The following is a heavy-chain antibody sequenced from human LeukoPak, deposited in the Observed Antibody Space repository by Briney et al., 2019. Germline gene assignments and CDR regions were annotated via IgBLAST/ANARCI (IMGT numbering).Heavy chain of an antibody. CDR1: GFTFNNAW. V-gene: IGHV3-15*01. CDR2: IKSKTNDETT. CDR3: TAGTGYSDHDY. J-gene: IGHJ4*02. Sequence: GGSLRLSCAASGFTFNNAWMSWVRQAPGKGLEWVGRIKSKTNDETTDYAAPVKGRFTISRDDSKNTLYLQMNSLKTEDIAVYYCTAGTGYSDHDYWGQGTLVTVSS. D-gene: IGHD5-12*01.